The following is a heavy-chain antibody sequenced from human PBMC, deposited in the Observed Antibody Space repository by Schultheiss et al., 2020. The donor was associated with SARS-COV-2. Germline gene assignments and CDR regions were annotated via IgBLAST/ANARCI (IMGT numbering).Heavy chain of an antibody. CDR1: GFTFSSYG. Sequence: GESLKISCAASGFTFSSYGMHWVRQAPGKGLEWVAVIWYDGSNKYYADSVKGRFTISRDNSKNTLYLQMNSLRAEDTAVYYCARDSSFYYFDYWGQGTLVTVSS. CDR3: ARDSSFYYFDY. V-gene: IGHV3-33*01. D-gene: IGHD6-6*01. CDR2: IWYDGSNK. J-gene: IGHJ4*02.